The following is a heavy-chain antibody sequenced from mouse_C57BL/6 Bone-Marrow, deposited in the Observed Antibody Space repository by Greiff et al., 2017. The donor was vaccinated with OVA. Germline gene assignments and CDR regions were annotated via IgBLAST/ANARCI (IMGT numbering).Heavy chain of an antibody. D-gene: IGHD2-5*01. CDR2: LDPDTGGT. CDR3: TRGYSNYYAMDY. CDR1: GYTFTDYE. J-gene: IGHJ4*01. Sequence: VQLVESGAELVRPGASVTLSCKASGYTFTDYEMHWVKQTPVHGLEWIGALDPDTGGTAYHQKFKGKAILTADKSSRTAYMELRSLTSEDSAVYYCTRGYSNYYAMDYWGQGTSVTVSS. V-gene: IGHV1-15*01.